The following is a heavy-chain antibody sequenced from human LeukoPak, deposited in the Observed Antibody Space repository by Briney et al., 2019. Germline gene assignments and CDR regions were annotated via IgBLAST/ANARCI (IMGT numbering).Heavy chain of an antibody. CDR2: FWAHGRSD. Sequence: PGGSLRLSCAASGFTLRSHGMHWVRQAPGKGLEWVAVFWAHGRSDYYADSVKGRFSISRDTSRSTVYLQMNSLSVEDTAVYYCARDDHTSSHYSLFEYWGQGTRVTVSS. V-gene: IGHV3-33*01. D-gene: IGHD3-22*01. J-gene: IGHJ4*02. CDR3: ARDDHTSSHYSLFEY. CDR1: GFTLRSHG.